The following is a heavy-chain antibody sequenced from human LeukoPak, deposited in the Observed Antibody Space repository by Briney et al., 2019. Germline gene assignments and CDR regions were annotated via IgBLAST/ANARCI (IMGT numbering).Heavy chain of an antibody. J-gene: IGHJ4*02. CDR1: GFTVNRNY. CDR3: ARKSDSLLVREGDC. D-gene: IGHD3-10*01. V-gene: IGHV3-66*01. Sequence: GGSLRLSCAASGFTVNRNYMIWVRQAPGKGLECVSVIYSGGTTWYADSVKGRFTISRDTNTLYLQMNSLRAEDTAVYYCARKSDSLLVREGDCWGQGTMVTVSS. CDR2: IYSGGTT.